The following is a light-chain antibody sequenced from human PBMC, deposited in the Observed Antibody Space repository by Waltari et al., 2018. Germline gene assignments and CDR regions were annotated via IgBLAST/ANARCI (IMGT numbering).Light chain of an antibody. J-gene: IGKJ2*01. CDR1: QTVTTN. Sequence: ETLMTQSPATLSVSPGERVTLSCRASQTVTTNLAWYQQKPGQAHRLLIYRASTRATGVPARFSGSGSGTEFTLTINALQSEDFAVYYCHQYNNWPPNTFGQGTLLEIK. CDR2: RAS. CDR3: HQYNNWPPNT. V-gene: IGKV3-15*01.